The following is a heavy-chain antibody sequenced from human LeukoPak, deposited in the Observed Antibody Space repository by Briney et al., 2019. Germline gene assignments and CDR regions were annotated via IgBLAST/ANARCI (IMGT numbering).Heavy chain of an antibody. V-gene: IGHV4-34*01. Sequence: SGTLSLTCAVSGGPFSGYYWRWMRQPPGEGGEWVGQINHRGSTTYNPSLTLRVTISLHPSNNQFSLTLTSVTAADTAVYYCARCRMVPVPLGSFDIWGQGTMVTVSS. CDR2: INHRGST. J-gene: IGHJ3*02. CDR1: GGPFSGYY. CDR3: ARCRMVPVPLGSFDI. D-gene: IGHD2-2*01.